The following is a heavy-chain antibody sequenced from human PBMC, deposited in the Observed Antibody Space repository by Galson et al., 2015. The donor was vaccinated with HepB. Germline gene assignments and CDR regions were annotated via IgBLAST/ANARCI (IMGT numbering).Heavy chain of an antibody. J-gene: IGHJ4*02. CDR3: ARSAQIPPTKLDF. Sequence: QSGAEVKKPGESLKISCKGSGYTFSSFWIAWVRQTPGKGLEWMGIIYPGDSDIRYSPSFQGQVTISADKSISTAYLQWSSLEASDTGIYYCARSAQIPPTKLDFWGQGTLVTVSS. V-gene: IGHV5-51*01. CDR2: IYPGDSDI. D-gene: IGHD1-26*01. CDR1: GYTFSSFW.